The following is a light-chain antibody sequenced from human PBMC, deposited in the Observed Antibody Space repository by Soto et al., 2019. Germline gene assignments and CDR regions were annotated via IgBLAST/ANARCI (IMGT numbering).Light chain of an antibody. CDR2: DAS. Sequence: ETVLTQSPATLSLSPGDRDTLSCRASQSITTYLAWYQQKTGQAPKLLFYDASNRATGIPARFSASGSGTDLTLPISSLEPEDSAVYYCQQRSSWLTFGQGTKVEIK. CDR3: QQRSSWLT. J-gene: IGKJ1*01. CDR1: QSITTY. V-gene: IGKV3-11*01.